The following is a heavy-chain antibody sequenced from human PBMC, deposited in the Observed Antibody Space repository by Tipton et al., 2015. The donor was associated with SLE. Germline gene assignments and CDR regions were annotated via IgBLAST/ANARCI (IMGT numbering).Heavy chain of an antibody. V-gene: IGHV4-38-2*01. Sequence: LRLSCDVSGYSISSGYYWAWIRQPPGKGLEWIGSIFYSGSSYYDPSLKSRVTIYVDTSKNQFSLKRSSVTAADTAVYYCARQVTNRWHVVWFDPWGQGTLVTVSS. J-gene: IGHJ5*02. CDR3: ARQVTNRWHVVWFDP. D-gene: IGHD2-15*01. CDR2: IFYSGSS. CDR1: GYSISSGYY.